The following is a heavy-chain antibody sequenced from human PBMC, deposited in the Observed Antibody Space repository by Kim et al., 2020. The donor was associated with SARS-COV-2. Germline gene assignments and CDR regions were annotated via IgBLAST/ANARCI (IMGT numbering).Heavy chain of an antibody. Sequence: ASVKVSCKASGYTFTSYGISWVRQAPGQGLEWMGWISAYNGNTNYAQKLQGRVTMTTDTSTSTAYMELRSLRSDDTAVYYCARNYGSGTTPMGDYYYGMDVWGQGTTVTVSS. CDR3: ARNYGSGTTPMGDYYYGMDV. D-gene: IGHD3-10*01. CDR2: ISAYNGNT. J-gene: IGHJ6*02. V-gene: IGHV1-18*01. CDR1: GYTFTSYG.